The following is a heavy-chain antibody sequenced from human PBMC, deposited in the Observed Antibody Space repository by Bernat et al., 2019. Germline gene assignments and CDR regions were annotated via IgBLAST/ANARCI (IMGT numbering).Heavy chain of an antibody. V-gene: IGHV3-30-3*01. CDR3: ARHYGSPGSMDV. CDR1: GFTFSNYA. J-gene: IGHJ6*02. D-gene: IGHD3-10*01. Sequence: QVQLVESGGGVVQPGRSRRLSCAASGFTFSNYAIHWVRQVPGKGLEWVAVLSYDGSNKGYADYVKGRLTISRDNCKNTLYLQMNSLGTEDTAVYYCARHYGSPGSMDVWGQGTTVTVSS. CDR2: LSYDGSNK.